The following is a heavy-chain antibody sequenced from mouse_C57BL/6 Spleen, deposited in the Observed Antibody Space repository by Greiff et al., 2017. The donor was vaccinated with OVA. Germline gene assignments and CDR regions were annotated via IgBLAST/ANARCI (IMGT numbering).Heavy chain of an antibody. CDR3: ASGGYYAMDY. Sequence: VQLQESGAELVKPGASVKISCKASGYAFSSYWMNWVKQRPGKGLEWIGQIYPGDGDTNYNGKFKGKATLTADKSSSTAYMQLSSPTSEDSAVYFCASGGYYAMDYWGQGTSVTVSS. CDR2: IYPGDGDT. J-gene: IGHJ4*01. CDR1: GYAFSSYW. V-gene: IGHV1-80*01.